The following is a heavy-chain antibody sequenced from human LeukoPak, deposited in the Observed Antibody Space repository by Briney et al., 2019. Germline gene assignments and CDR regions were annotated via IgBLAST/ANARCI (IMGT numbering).Heavy chain of an antibody. Sequence: PSETLSLTGAVYGGSFSGYYWSWIRQPPGKGLEWIGEINHSGSTNYNPSLKSRVTISVDTSKNQFSLKLSSVTAADTAVYYCARGVGYCSSTSCYRGPYDAFDIWGQGTMVTVSS. CDR3: ARGVGYCSSTSCYRGPYDAFDI. CDR2: INHSGST. J-gene: IGHJ3*02. V-gene: IGHV4-34*01. CDR1: GGSFSGYY. D-gene: IGHD2-2*02.